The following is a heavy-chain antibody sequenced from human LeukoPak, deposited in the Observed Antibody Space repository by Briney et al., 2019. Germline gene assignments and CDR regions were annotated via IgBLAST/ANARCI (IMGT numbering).Heavy chain of an antibody. CDR2: VSSSSSYI. D-gene: IGHD5-12*01. V-gene: IGHV3-21*01. CDR3: AREYGYNKRIDY. J-gene: IGHJ4*02. CDR1: GFTFSSYP. Sequence: GGSLRLSCAASGFTFSSYPMTWVRQAPGKGLEWVASVSSSSSYIYYTNSVKGRFTVSRDNAGISLYLQMNGLRAEDTALYFCAREYGYNKRIDYWGQGTLVTVSS.